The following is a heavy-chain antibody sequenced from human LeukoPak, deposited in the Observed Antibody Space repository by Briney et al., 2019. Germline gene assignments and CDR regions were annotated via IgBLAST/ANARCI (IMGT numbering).Heavy chain of an antibody. V-gene: IGHV4-4*07. Sequence: PSETLSLTCTFSGGSISSVCWSWIRQPAGKGLEWIGRIYNSGSTNYNPSLKSRVTMSLDTSKNQVSLKLSSVTAADTAVYYCARDRGSGNKGFYQWGQGTLVTVSS. CDR3: ARDRGSGNKGFYQ. CDR2: IYNSGST. J-gene: IGHJ5*02. CDR1: GGSISSVC. D-gene: IGHD3-10*01.